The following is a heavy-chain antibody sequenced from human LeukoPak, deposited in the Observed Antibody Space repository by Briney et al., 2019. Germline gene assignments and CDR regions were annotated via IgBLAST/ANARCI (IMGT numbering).Heavy chain of an antibody. CDR3: ARHGSYHFDY. CDR1: GGSISSYY. CDR2: IYYSGSA. D-gene: IGHD3-10*01. V-gene: IGHV4-59*08. Sequence: SETLSLTCTVSGGSISSYYWSWIRQPPGKGLEWIGYIYYSGSANYNPSLTSRVTMSIDTSKNQFSLILTSVTAADTAVYYCARHGSYHFDYWGQGTLVTVSS. J-gene: IGHJ4*02.